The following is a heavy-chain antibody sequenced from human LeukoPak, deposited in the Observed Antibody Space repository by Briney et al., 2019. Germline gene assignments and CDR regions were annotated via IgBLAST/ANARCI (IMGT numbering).Heavy chain of an antibody. CDR2: IYYSGNT. J-gene: IGHJ4*02. D-gene: IGHD2-2*01. CDR1: GGSISSGGYY. CDR3: ARAGYCSSTSCYFDY. Sequence: SQTLSLTCTVSGGSISSGGYYWSWIRQHPGKGLEWIGYIYYSGNTYYNPSLKSRVTISVDTSKNQFSLKLSSVTAADTAVYYCARAGYCSSTSCYFDYWGQGTLVTVSS. V-gene: IGHV4-31*03.